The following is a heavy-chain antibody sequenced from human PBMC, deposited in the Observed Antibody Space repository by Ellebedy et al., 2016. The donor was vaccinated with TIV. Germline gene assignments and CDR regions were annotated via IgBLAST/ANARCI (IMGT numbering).Heavy chain of an antibody. V-gene: IGHV3-7*01. D-gene: IGHD3-10*01. CDR2: IKQDGSEK. CDR1: GFTFSSYA. Sequence: GGSLRLSXAASGFTFSSYAMSWVRQAPGKGLEWVANIKQDGSEKYYVDSVKGRFTISRDNAKNSLYLQMNSLRAEDTAVYYCARGHTYYGSGTDWGQGTLVTVSS. J-gene: IGHJ4*02. CDR3: ARGHTYYGSGTD.